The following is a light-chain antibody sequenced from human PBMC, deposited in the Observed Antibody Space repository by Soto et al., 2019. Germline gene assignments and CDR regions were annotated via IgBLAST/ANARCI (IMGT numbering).Light chain of an antibody. J-gene: IGLJ2*01. CDR2: EDI. Sequence: QSVLTQPASVSGSPGQSITISCTGTISDVGRYNLVSWYQQHPDKAPKLIIYEDIERPSGVSHRFSGSTSGNTASLTISGLQTEDEAKYFCCSYAGGASVVFGGGTKQTVL. V-gene: IGLV2-23*01. CDR3: CSYAGGASVV. CDR1: ISDVGRYNL.